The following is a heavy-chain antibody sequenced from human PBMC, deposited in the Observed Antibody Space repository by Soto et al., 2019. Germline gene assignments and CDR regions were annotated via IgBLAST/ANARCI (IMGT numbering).Heavy chain of an antibody. Sequence: EVQLLESGGGLVQPGGSLRLSCAASGFTFSSYAMSWVRQAPGKGLEWVSAISGSGGSTYYADSVKGRFTISRDNSKNTLYLQMNSLRAEDTAVYYCAKDGYDFWSGYFHFDYWGQGTLVTVSS. CDR3: AKDGYDFWSGYFHFDY. CDR1: GFTFSSYA. J-gene: IGHJ4*02. CDR2: ISGSGGST. D-gene: IGHD3-3*01. V-gene: IGHV3-23*01.